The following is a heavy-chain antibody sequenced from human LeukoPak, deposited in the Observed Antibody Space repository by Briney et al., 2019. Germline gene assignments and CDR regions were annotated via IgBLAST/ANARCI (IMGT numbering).Heavy chain of an antibody. CDR2: ILPADSDT. D-gene: IGHD2-15*01. V-gene: IGHV5-51*01. CDR3: ASGRFCNGGSCYDS. CDR1: GYSFTSYW. Sequence: GESLKISCKGSGYSFTSYWIGWVRQMPGKGLEWMGIILPADSDTRYSPSFQGQVTISADKSISTAYVQWSTLKASDTAIYYCASGRFCNGGSCYDSWGQGNLVTVSS. J-gene: IGHJ5*01.